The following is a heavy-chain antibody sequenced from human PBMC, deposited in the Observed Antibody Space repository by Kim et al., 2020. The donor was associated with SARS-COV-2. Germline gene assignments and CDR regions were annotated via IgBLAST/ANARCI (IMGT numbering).Heavy chain of an antibody. Sequence: GGSLRLSCAASGFTFSSSWMTWVRQAPGKGLEWVANIKEDGSEKYYVDSVKGRFTISRDNVKNSLYLEMNTLRVEDTAVYYCARSRGLDYWGQGTLVTVSP. D-gene: IGHD3-10*01. J-gene: IGHJ4*02. CDR3: ARSRGLDY. CDR2: IKEDGSEK. CDR1: GFTFSSSW. V-gene: IGHV3-7*05.